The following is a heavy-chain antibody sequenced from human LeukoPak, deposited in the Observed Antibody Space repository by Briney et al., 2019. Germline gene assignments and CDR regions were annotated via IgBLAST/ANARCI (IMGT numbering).Heavy chain of an antibody. D-gene: IGHD2-15*01. V-gene: IGHV4-38-2*02. CDR2: IYHSGGT. CDR1: GYSISSGYY. J-gene: IGHJ4*02. Sequence: SETLSLTCTVSGYSISSGYYWGWIRQPPGKGLEWIGSIYHSGGTYYNPSLKSRVTISVDTSKNQFSLKLSSVTAADTAVYYCARLGYCSGGSCYSVVYWGQGTLVTVSS. CDR3: ARLGYCSGGSCYSVVY.